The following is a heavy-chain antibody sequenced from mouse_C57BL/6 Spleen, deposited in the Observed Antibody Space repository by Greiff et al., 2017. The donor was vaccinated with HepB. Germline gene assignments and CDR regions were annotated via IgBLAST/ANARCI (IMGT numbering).Heavy chain of an antibody. CDR3: ARRELGLYFDY. CDR2: ISSGGSYT. Sequence: EVQRVESGGDLVKPGGSLKLSCAASGFTFSSYGMSWVRQTPDKRLEWVATISSGGSYTYYPDSVKGRFTISRDNAKNTLYLQMSSLKSEDTAMYYCARRELGLYFDYWGQGTTLTVSS. D-gene: IGHD4-1*01. CDR1: GFTFSSYG. V-gene: IGHV5-6*01. J-gene: IGHJ2*01.